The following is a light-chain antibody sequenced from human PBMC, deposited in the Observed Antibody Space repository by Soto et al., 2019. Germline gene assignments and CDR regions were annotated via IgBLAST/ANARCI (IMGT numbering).Light chain of an antibody. CDR3: QQYNNWPPT. J-gene: IGKJ1*01. CDR1: QSVSSN. V-gene: IGKV3-15*01. Sequence: EIVMTQSPATLSVSPGERATLSCRASQSVSSNLAWYQQKPGQAPRLLIYGASTRATGIPARVSGSRSGTEFTLTISSLQSEDCTVYSCQQYNNWPPTFGQGTKVEIK. CDR2: GAS.